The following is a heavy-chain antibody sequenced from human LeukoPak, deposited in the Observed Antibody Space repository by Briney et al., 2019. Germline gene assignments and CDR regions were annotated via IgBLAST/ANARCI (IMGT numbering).Heavy chain of an antibody. J-gene: IGHJ4*02. Sequence: QTGGSLRLSCAVSGFTVSTNYMNWVRQAPGKGLEWVSVIYSGGSSYYADSVKGRFTISRDNSKNTLYLQMNSLRAEDTAVYYCAKGDLWFGELLYYWGQGTLVTVSS. D-gene: IGHD3-10*01. V-gene: IGHV3-66*01. CDR1: GFTVSTNY. CDR3: AKGDLWFGELLYY. CDR2: IYSGGSS.